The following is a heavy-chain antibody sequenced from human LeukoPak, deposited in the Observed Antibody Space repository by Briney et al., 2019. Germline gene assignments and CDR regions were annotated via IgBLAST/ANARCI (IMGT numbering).Heavy chain of an antibody. V-gene: IGHV3-66*02. CDR3: ASTPYGDYYFDY. J-gene: IGHJ4*02. CDR2: IYSGGST. Sequence: GGSLRLSCAASGFTVSSNYMSWVRQAPGKGLEWVSVIYSGGSTYYADSVKGRFTIPRDNSKNTLYLQMNSLRAEDTAAYYCASTPYGDYYFDYWGQGTLVTVSS. D-gene: IGHD4-17*01. CDR1: GFTVSSNY.